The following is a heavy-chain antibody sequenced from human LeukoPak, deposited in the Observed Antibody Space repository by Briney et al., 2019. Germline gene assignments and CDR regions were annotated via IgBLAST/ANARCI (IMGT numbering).Heavy chain of an antibody. CDR2: IYHSGST. J-gene: IGHJ3*02. CDR1: GGSISSGGYS. Sequence: SETLSLTCAVSGGSISSGGYSWSWLRQPPGKGLEWIGYIYHSGSTYYNPSLKSRVTISVDRSKNQFSLRLSSVTAADTAVYYCARGNDYYDSSGYSNAFDIWGQGTMVTVSS. V-gene: IGHV4-30-2*01. D-gene: IGHD3-22*01. CDR3: ARGNDYYDSSGYSNAFDI.